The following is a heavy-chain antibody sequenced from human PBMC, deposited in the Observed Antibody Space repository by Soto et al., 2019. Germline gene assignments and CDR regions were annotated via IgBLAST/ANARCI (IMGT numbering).Heavy chain of an antibody. J-gene: IGHJ4*02. CDR2: IKQDGSEK. D-gene: IGHD6-19*01. V-gene: IGHV3-7*01. CDR3: ARAAHSSGWSDGYYFDY. CDR1: GFTFSSYL. Sequence: GGSLRLSCAASGFTFSSYLMSWVRQAPGKGLEWVANIKQDGSEKYYVDSVKGRFTISRDNAKNSLYLQMNSLRAEDTAVYYCARAAHSSGWSDGYYFDYWGQGTLVTVSS.